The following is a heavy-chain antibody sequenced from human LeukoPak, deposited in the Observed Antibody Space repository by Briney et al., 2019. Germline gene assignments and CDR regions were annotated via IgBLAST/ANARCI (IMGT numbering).Heavy chain of an antibody. CDR1: GGSISSSSYY. Sequence: PSETLSLTCTVSGGSISSSSYYWGWIRQPPGKGLEWIGSIYYSGSTYYNPSLKSRVTISVDTSENQFSLKLSSVTAADTAVYYCASQDERITMVRGVIRFDYWGQGTLVTVSS. CDR3: ASQDERITMVRGVIRFDY. V-gene: IGHV4-39*01. D-gene: IGHD3-10*01. J-gene: IGHJ4*02. CDR2: IYYSGST.